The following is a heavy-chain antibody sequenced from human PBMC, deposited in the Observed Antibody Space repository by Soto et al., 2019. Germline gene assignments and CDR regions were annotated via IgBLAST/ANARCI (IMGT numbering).Heavy chain of an antibody. J-gene: IGHJ4*02. Sequence: EVQLVESGGGLVKPGGSLRLSCAASGFTFSSYSMNWVRQAPGKGLEWGSSISSSSSYIYYADSVKGRFTISRDNAKNSLYLQMNSLRAEDTAVYYCARGVGGSDSWYFDYWGQGTLVTVSS. V-gene: IGHV3-21*01. D-gene: IGHD2-15*01. CDR3: ARGVGGSDSWYFDY. CDR1: GFTFSSYS. CDR2: ISSSSSYI.